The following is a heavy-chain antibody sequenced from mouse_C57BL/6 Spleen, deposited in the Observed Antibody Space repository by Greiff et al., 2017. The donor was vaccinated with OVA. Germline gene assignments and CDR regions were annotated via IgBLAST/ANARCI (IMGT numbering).Heavy chain of an antibody. D-gene: IGHD1-1*01. CDR2: IYPGDGDT. Sequence: QVQLQQSGPELVKPGASVKISCKASGYAFSSSWMNWVKQRPGKGLEWIGRIYPGDGDTNYNGKFKGKATLTADKSSSTAYMQLSSLTSEDSAVYFCARGGSYGYFDVWGTGTTVTVSS. V-gene: IGHV1-82*01. CDR1: GYAFSSSW. J-gene: IGHJ1*03. CDR3: ARGGSYGYFDV.